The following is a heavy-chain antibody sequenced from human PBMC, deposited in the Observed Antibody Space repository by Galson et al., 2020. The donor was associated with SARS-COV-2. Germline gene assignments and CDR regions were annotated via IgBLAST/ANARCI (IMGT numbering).Heavy chain of an antibody. CDR2: IRSDGSNK. V-gene: IGHV3-30*02. CDR3: AGIDP. Sequence: GSLRLSCAASGFTFSSYGMHWVRQAPGKGLEWVASIRSDGSNKYYADSVKGRFTISRDNSKNTLYLQMNSLRTEDTAVYYCAGIDPWGQGTLVTVSS. CDR1: GFTFSSYG. J-gene: IGHJ5*02.